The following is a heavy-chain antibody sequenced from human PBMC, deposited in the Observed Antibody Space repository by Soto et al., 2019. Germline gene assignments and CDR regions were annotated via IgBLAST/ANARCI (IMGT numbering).Heavy chain of an antibody. J-gene: IGHJ4*02. CDR1: GNSLNSHDDY. V-gene: IGHV4-31*03. CDR2: FHFSGST. CDR3: ARDSYSYGYPSPLSFDR. Sequence: VQLRESGPGLVKSSQTLSLTCTISGNSLNSHDDYWTWIGHLPGKGLQWIGYFHFSGSTYYNPSLGSRVSISTDTSKTQFSLILTSVTVADTAVYYCARDSYSYGYPSPLSFDRWGQGIPVTVSS. D-gene: IGHD5-18*01.